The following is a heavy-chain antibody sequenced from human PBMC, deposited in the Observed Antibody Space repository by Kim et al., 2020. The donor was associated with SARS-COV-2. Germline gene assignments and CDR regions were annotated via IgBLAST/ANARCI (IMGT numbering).Heavy chain of an antibody. CDR3: TRGVMVALGYFQH. V-gene: IGHV3-49*04. Sequence: GGSPRLSCTVSGFTFGDYAMSWVRQAPGKGLEWVGFIRSKAYGGTTEYAASVKGRFTISRDDSKSIAYLQMNSLETEDTAVYYCTRGVMVALGYFQHWGQGTLVTVSS. J-gene: IGHJ1*01. CDR1: GFTFGDYA. CDR2: IRSKAYGGTT. D-gene: IGHD2-15*01.